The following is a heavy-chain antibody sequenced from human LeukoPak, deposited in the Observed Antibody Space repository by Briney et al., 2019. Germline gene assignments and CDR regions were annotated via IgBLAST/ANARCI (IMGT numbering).Heavy chain of an antibody. D-gene: IGHD2-2*01. J-gene: IGHJ5*02. CDR3: TRTRRLEGYCSSITCLTPYNWFDP. Sequence: ASVKVSCKASGYTFTSHYLHWVRQAPGQGLEWMGIINPSGGSTAYAQKLQGRLTMTRDTSTSTVYMDLSSLRSEDTAVYYCTRTRRLEGYCSSITCLTPYNWFDPWGQGTLVTVSS. V-gene: IGHV1-46*03. CDR1: GYTFTSHY. CDR2: INPSGGST.